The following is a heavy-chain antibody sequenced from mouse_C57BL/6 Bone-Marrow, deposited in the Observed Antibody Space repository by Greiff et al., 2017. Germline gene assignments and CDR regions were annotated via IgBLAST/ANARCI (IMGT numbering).Heavy chain of an antibody. D-gene: IGHD1-3*01. V-gene: IGHV2-3*01. CDR2: IWGDGSS. CDR1: GFSLTSYG. J-gene: IGHJ4*01. CDR3: ATRSGYSWAMDY. Sequence: VKLVESGPGLVAPSQSLSITCTVSGFSLTSYGVSWVRQPPGKGLEWLGVIWGDGSSNYHSAIISRLSICKDNSKSQVYLKLNSLQTDDTATYYCATRSGYSWAMDYWGQGTSVTVSS.